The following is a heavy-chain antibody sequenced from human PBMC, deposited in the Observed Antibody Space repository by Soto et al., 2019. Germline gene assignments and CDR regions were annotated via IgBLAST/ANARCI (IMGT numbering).Heavy chain of an antibody. CDR3: ARAPIPNWNYYGMDV. V-gene: IGHV4-31*03. CDR2: IYYSGST. J-gene: IGHJ6*02. CDR1: GGSVNSGGYH. D-gene: IGHD1-1*01. Sequence: QVQLQESGPGQVKPSQTLSLTCTVSGGSVNSGGYHWSWIRQHPGKGLEWIGDIYYSGSTCYNPSLKSRVTISIDTSTNHFSLHLSALTAADTAVYYCARAPIPNWNYYGMDVWGQGTTVTVSS.